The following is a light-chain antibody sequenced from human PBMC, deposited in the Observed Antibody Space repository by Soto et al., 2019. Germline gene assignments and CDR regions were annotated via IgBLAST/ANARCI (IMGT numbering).Light chain of an antibody. V-gene: IGLV2-14*03. CDR2: DVN. Sequence: QSALTQPASVSGSPGQSIIISCSGISSDIGDYKFVSWYQQHPGKAPKVILYDVNNRPSGVSFRFSGSKSGDTASLIISGLQTEDEADYFCSSKARSGTWVFGGGTQLTVL. CDR3: SSKARSGTWV. CDR1: SSDIGDYKF. J-gene: IGLJ3*02.